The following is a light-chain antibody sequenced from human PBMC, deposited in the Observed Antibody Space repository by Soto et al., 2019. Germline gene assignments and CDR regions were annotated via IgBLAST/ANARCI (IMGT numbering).Light chain of an antibody. V-gene: IGKV3D-20*02. CDR2: GAS. CDR1: QSVSSSF. J-gene: IGKJ1*01. CDR3: QQRSNSPRT. Sequence: EIVLTQSPGTLSLSPGERATLSCRASQSVSSSFLAGYQQKPGQAPRLLIYGASSRATGIPDRFSGSGSGTDFTLTISSLDPEDFAAYYCQQRSNSPRTVAQGPKADSK.